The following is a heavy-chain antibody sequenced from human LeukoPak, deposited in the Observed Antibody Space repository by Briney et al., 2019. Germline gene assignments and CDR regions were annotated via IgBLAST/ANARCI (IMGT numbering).Heavy chain of an antibody. CDR3: ARGYAYGMDV. D-gene: IGHD2-2*01. Sequence: GGSLRLSCAASRFTFSDYEVNWVRQSPGKGLEWVSYISSSGNTIFYADSVKGRFTNSRDNAKNSLYLQMNNLRAEDTALYYCARGYAYGMDVWGQGTTVTVSS. CDR2: ISSSGNTI. CDR1: RFTFSDYE. J-gene: IGHJ6*02. V-gene: IGHV3-48*03.